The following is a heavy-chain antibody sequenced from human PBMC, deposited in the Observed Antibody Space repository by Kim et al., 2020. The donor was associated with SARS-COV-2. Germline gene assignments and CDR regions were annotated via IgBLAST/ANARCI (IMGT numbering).Heavy chain of an antibody. CDR2: IYYSGST. D-gene: IGHD6-13*01. CDR3: ASRTGSSPSDFPFDP. Sequence: SETLSLTCTVSGFSISSNSYYWGWIRQPPGKGLEWIGTIYYSGSTYYNPSLKSRVTISVDTSKNQFSLELTSVTAADTAVYYCASRTGSSPSDFPFDPWGQGTLVTVSS. V-gene: IGHV4-39*01. CDR1: GFSISSNSYY. J-gene: IGHJ5*02.